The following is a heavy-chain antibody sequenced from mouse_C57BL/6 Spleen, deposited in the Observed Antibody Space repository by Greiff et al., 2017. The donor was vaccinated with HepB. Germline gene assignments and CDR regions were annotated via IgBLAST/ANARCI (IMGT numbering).Heavy chain of an antibody. V-gene: IGHV1-82*01. J-gene: IGHJ2*01. CDR2: IYPGDGDT. CDR1: GYAFSSSW. CDR3: ARSYYYGSSYEGY. D-gene: IGHD1-1*01. Sequence: VKLQQSGPELVKPGASVKISCKASGYAFSSSWMNWVKQRPGKGLEWIGRIYPGDGDTNYNGKFKGKATLTADKSTSTAYMQLSSLTSEDSAVYFCARSYYYGSSYEGYWGQGTTLTVSS.